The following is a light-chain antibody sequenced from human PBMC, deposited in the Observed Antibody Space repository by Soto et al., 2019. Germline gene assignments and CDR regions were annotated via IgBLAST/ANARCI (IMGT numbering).Light chain of an antibody. CDR3: SSYTSSSTLLYV. CDR1: SSDVGGYNY. J-gene: IGLJ1*01. CDR2: DVS. V-gene: IGLV2-14*01. Sequence: QSVLTQPASVSGSPGQSITISCTGTSSDVGGYNYVSWYQQHPGKAPKLMIYDVSNRPSGVSNRFSGYKSGNTASLTISGLQAEDEADYYCSSYTSSSTLLYVFGPGTKLTVL.